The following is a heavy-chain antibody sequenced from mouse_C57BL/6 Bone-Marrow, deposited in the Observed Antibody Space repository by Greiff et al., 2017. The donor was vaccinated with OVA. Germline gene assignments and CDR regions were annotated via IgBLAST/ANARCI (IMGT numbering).Heavy chain of an antibody. V-gene: IGHV1-69*01. CDR3: ARILDYYGSILWYFDV. CDR2: IDPSDSYT. D-gene: IGHD1-1*01. J-gene: IGHJ1*03. Sequence: QVQLQQPGAELVMPGASVKLSCKASGYTFTSYWMHWVKQRPGQGLEWIGEIDPSDSYTNYNQKFKGKSTLTVDKSSSTAYMQLSSLTSEDSAVYYCARILDYYGSILWYFDVWGTGTTVTVSS. CDR1: GYTFTSYW.